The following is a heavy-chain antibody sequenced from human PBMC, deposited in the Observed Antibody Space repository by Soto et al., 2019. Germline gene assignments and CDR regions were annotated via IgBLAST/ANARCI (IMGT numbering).Heavy chain of an antibody. J-gene: IGHJ5*02. Sequence: QVQLQESGPGLVKPSETLSLTCTVSGGSISSYYWSWIRQPPGKGLEWIGYIYYSGRTNYNPSLKSRVTISVDTSKNQFSLKLSSVTAADTAVYYCARGYCSSTSCYIWDNWFDPWGQGTLATVSS. D-gene: IGHD2-2*02. CDR3: ARGYCSSTSCYIWDNWFDP. CDR2: IYYSGRT. V-gene: IGHV4-59*01. CDR1: GGSISSYY.